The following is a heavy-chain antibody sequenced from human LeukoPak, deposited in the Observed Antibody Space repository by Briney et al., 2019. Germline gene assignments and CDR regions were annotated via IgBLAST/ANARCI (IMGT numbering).Heavy chain of an antibody. Sequence: SETLSLTCTVSGGSISSYYWSWIRQPPGKGLEWIGYIYYSGSTYYNPSLKSRVTISVDTSKNQFSLKLSSVTAADTAVYYCARHTYSANWFDPWGQGTLVTVSS. J-gene: IGHJ5*02. CDR3: ARHTYSANWFDP. CDR2: IYYSGST. V-gene: IGHV4-59*04. D-gene: IGHD4-4*01. CDR1: GGSISSYY.